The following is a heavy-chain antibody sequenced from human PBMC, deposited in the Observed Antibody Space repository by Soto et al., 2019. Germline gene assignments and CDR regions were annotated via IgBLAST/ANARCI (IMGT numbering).Heavy chain of an antibody. CDR1: GYTFTSHY. J-gene: IGHJ4*02. Sequence: QVQLVQSGAEVKKPGASVNVSCKASGYTFTSHYIHWVRQAPGQGLEWMGIINPSGGSTSYAQKFQGRVNMNRDTSTSTVYMELSSLRSEDTAVYYCARETSVDFIFDYWGQGTLVTVSS. CDR3: ARETSVDFIFDY. D-gene: IGHD3-3*01. CDR2: INPSGGST. V-gene: IGHV1-46*01.